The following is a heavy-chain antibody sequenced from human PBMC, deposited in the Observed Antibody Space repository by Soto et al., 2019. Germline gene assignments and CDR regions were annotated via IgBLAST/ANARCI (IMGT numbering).Heavy chain of an antibody. J-gene: IGHJ4*02. CDR3: AKDQVLLWFGELYPAPRHGSGSYTLDY. CDR2: ISYDGSNK. V-gene: IGHV3-30*18. Sequence: GGSLRLSCAASGFTFSSYGMHWVRQAPGKGLEWVAVISYDGSNKYYADSVKGRFTISRDNSKNTLYLQMNSLRAEDTAVYYCAKDQVLLWFGELYPAPRHGSGSYTLDYWGQGTLVTVSS. D-gene: IGHD3-10*01. CDR1: GFTFSSYG.